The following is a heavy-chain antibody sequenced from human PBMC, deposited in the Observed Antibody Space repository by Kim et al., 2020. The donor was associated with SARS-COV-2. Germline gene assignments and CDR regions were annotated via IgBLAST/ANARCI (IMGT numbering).Heavy chain of an antibody. CDR3: AGDHGYSSSWGGGYYYYGIDV. CDR2: IYYSGST. CDR1: GGSISSYY. V-gene: IGHV4-59*01. J-gene: IGHJ6*02. Sequence: SETLSLTCTVSGGSISSYYWSWIRQPPGKGLEWIGYIYYSGSTNYNPSLKSRVTISVDTSKNQCSLKLSSVTAADTAVYYCAGDHGYSSSWGGGYYYYGIDVWGQGTTVTVSS. D-gene: IGHD6-13*01.